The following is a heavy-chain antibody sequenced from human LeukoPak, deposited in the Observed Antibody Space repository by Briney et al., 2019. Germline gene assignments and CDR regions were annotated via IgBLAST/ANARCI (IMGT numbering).Heavy chain of an antibody. J-gene: IGHJ4*02. V-gene: IGHV3-48*04. CDR3: ARDRGVALQLWTDLDY. Sequence: GGSLRLSCAASGITFSSHSMNWVRQAPGKGLEWVSYISVSSTTIYYADSVKGRFTVSRDNAKKSLFLQMNSLRAEDTAVYYCARDRGVALQLWTDLDYWGQGTLVTVSS. CDR2: ISVSSTTI. D-gene: IGHD5-18*01. CDR1: GITFSSHS.